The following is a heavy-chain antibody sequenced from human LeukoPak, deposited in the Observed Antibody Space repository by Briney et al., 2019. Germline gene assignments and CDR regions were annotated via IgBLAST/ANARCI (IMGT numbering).Heavy chain of an antibody. Sequence: PGGSLRLSCAASGFTFSSYAMHWVRQAPGKGLEWVAVISYDGSNKYYADSVKGRFTISRDNSKNTLYLQMNSLRAEDTAVYYCARFRAGVGEPYGDYWGQGTLVTVSS. D-gene: IGHD3-10*01. CDR1: GFTFSSYA. CDR2: ISYDGSNK. CDR3: ARFRAGVGEPYGDY. V-gene: IGHV3-30*04. J-gene: IGHJ4*02.